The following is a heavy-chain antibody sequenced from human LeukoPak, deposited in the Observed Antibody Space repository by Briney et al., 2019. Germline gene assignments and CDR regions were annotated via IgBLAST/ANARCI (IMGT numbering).Heavy chain of an antibody. CDR3: ASGYGDYAGWFDP. Sequence: TPSLTCTVSGGSISGYYWSWIRQHPGKGLEWIGYIYYSGSTYYNPSLKSRVTISVDTSKNQFSLKLSSVTAADTAVYYCASGYGDYAGWFDPWGQGTLVTVSS. V-gene: IGHV4-31*03. CDR1: GGSISGYY. J-gene: IGHJ5*02. D-gene: IGHD4-17*01. CDR2: IYYSGST.